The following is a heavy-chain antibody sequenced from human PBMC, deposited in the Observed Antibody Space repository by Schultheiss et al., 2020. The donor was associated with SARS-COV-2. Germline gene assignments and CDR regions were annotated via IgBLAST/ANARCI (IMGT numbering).Heavy chain of an antibody. CDR2: IYHRGNT. V-gene: IGHV4-38-2*02. D-gene: IGHD6-19*01. CDR3: ARDPITVAGTDWYFDL. Sequence: SQTLSLTCTVSGSSITTGHYWGWIRQPPGKGLEWIGSIYHRGNTYYNPSLKSRVTMSVDTSKNHFSLRLTSVTAADTAVYYCARDPITVAGTDWYFDLWGRGTLVTVSS. J-gene: IGHJ2*01. CDR1: GSSITTGHY.